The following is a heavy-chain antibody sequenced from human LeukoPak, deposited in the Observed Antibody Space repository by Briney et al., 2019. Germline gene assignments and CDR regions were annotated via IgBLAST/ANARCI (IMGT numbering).Heavy chain of an antibody. CDR1: GYTFSNYG. CDR2: IRYDGTNQ. D-gene: IGHD3-22*01. CDR3: AKDRDSMIVVVIDSFDY. J-gene: IGHJ4*02. V-gene: IGHV3-30*02. Sequence: GGSLRLSCAASGYTFSNYGMHWVRQAPGKGLEWVAFIRYDGTNQCYANSVKGRFTISRDNSRNTLYLQMNSLGADDTAVYYCAKDRDSMIVVVIDSFDYWGQGTLVTVSS.